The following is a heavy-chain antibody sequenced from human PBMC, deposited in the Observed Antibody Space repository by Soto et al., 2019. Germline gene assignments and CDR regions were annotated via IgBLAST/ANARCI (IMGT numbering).Heavy chain of an antibody. J-gene: IGHJ4*01. V-gene: IGHV3-11*01. CDR3: ASLPQGYYDRSGRLVDY. CDR2: ISAGGSDI. Sequence: PGGSLRLSCASSGFTFSDYYMSWIRQAPGKGLEWVAYISAGGSDIYYGDSVKGRFTVSRDNTKKSLYLQMSNLRADDTAIYHCASLPQGYYDRSGRLVDYWGHGTLVTVSS. CDR1: GFTFSDYY. D-gene: IGHD3-22*01.